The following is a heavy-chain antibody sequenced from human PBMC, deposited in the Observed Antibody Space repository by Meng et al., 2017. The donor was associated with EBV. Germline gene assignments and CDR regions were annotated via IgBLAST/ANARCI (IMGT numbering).Heavy chain of an antibody. CDR3: ASESGRGFTPDY. J-gene: IGHJ4*02. CDR1: GGTFRGDA. V-gene: IGHV1-69*01. CDR2: LIPMSDAP. Sequence: QGRLVQAGVEVKKPGSSVKVSCKTSGGTFRGDAISWVRQAPGQGLEWMGGLIPMSDAPHYAQKFQGRVTITADESTSTHYMDLSGLRSEDTAVYYCASESGRGFTPDYWGQGTLVTVSS. D-gene: IGHD3-10*01.